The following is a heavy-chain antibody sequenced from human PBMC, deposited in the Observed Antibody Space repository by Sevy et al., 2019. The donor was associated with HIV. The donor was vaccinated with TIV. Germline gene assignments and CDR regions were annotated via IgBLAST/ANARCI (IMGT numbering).Heavy chain of an antibody. CDR3: ARPSSLYYYYAMDV. CDR2: IYYTGST. CDR1: GGSITSSSYY. Sequence: SETLSLTCTVSGGSITSSSYYWAWLRQPPGKGLEWIGSIYYTGSTYYKPSLMSRITISADRSKNHFSLKLTSVTAADTAVYYCARPSSLYYYYAMDVWGLGTAVTVSS. V-gene: IGHV4-39*02. J-gene: IGHJ6*02.